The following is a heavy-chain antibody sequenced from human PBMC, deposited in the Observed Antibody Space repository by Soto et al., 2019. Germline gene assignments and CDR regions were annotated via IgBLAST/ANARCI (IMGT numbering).Heavy chain of an antibody. CDR2: ISSSSSYI. Sequence: PGGSLRLSCAASGFTFSSYSMNWVRQAPGKGLEWVSSISSSSSYIYYADSVKGRFTISRDNAENSLYLQMNSLRAEDTAVYYCARYYDSSDAFDIWGQGTMVTVSS. CDR3: ARYYDSSDAFDI. D-gene: IGHD3-22*01. CDR1: GFTFSSYS. J-gene: IGHJ3*02. V-gene: IGHV3-21*01.